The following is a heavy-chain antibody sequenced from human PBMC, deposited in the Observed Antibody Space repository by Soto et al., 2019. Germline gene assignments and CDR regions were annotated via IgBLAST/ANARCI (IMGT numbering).Heavy chain of an antibody. D-gene: IGHD3-3*01. CDR1: GGTFSSYT. J-gene: IGHJ4*02. Sequence: VASVKVSCKASGGTFSSYTISWVRQAPGQGLEWMGWISAYNGNTNYAQKLQGRVTMTIDTSTSTAYMELRSLRSDDTAVYYCARDRRRYDFWSGYSATFDYWGQGTLVTVSS. V-gene: IGHV1-18*01. CDR2: ISAYNGNT. CDR3: ARDRRRYDFWSGYSATFDY.